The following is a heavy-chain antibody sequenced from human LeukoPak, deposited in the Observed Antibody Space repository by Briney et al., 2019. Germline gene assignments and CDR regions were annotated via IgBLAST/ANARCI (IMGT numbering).Heavy chain of an antibody. D-gene: IGHD7-27*01. CDR2: ISYDGSNK. V-gene: IGHV3-30*04. CDR3: ARDRPWGAYYYYGMDV. Sequence: GGSLRLSCAASGFTFSSYAMHWVRQAPGKGLEWVAVISYDGSNKYYADSVKGRFTISRDNSKNTLYLQMNSLRAEDTAVYYCARDRPWGAYYYYGMDVWGQGTTVTVSS. CDR1: GFTFSSYA. J-gene: IGHJ6*02.